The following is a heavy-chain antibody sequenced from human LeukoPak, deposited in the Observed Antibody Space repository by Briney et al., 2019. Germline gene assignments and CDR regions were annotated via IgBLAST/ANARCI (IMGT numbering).Heavy chain of an antibody. CDR3: ATQGSTAPF. CDR1: GFTFNTYG. D-gene: IGHD2-2*01. Sequence: GGSLRLSCAASGFTFNTYGMSWVRQAPGKGLEWVSVIYSGGSTYYADSVKGRFTISRDNSKNTLYLQMNSLRAEDTAVYYCATQGSTAPFWGQGTLVTVSS. V-gene: IGHV3-66*04. J-gene: IGHJ4*02. CDR2: IYSGGST.